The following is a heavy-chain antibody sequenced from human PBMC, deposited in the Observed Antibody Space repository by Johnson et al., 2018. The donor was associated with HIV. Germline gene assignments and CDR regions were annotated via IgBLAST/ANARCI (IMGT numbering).Heavy chain of an antibody. D-gene: IGHD2-2*01. Sequence: QVQLVESGGVLVKPGGSLRLSCVGSGFTFSDYYMSWVRQAPGKGLEWIAYISGGSAGTFYADSVKGRFTISRDNGKNSLYLQMNSLRAEDTAVYYCARVAGSTGCHAPLYCMNLRGGFDIWGQGTVVTVSS. V-gene: IGHV3-11*04. CDR1: GFTFSDYY. J-gene: IGHJ3*02. CDR3: ARVAGSTGCHAPLYCMNLRGGFDI. CDR2: ISGGSAGT.